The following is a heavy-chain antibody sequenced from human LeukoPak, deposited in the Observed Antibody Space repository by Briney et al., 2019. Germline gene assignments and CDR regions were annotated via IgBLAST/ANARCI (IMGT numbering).Heavy chain of an antibody. J-gene: IGHJ4*02. CDR2: ISGSGGST. CDR1: GFIFSSFW. V-gene: IGHV3-23*01. CDR3: AIVVSYFDY. Sequence: GGSLRLSCAASGFIFSSFWMTWVRQAPGKGLEWVSAISGSGGSTFYADSVRGRFTISRDNSKNSLYLQMNSLRAEDTALYYCAIVVSYFDYWGQGTLVTVSS. D-gene: IGHD2/OR15-2a*01.